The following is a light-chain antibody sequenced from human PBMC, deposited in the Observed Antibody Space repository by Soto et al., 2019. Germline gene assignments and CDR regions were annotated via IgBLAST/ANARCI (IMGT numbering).Light chain of an antibody. CDR1: SSDVGGYNY. CDR2: EVS. CDR3: SSYRRSSTLV. V-gene: IGLV2-14*01. Sequence: QSALTQPASVSGSPGQSITISCTGTSSDVGGYNYVSWYKQHPGKAPKLMIYEVSNRPSGVSNRFSGSKSGNTASLTISGLQAEDEADYYCSSYRRSSTLVFGGGTKVTVL. J-gene: IGLJ2*01.